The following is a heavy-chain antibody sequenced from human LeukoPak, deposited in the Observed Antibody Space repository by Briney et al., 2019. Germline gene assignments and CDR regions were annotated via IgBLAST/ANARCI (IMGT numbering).Heavy chain of an antibody. D-gene: IGHD6-19*01. CDR2: ISSSSSTI. J-gene: IGHJ4*02. CDR1: GFTFSSYS. V-gene: IGHV3-48*04. CDR3: ARVPVAGTGY. Sequence: GGSLRLSCAASGFTFSSYSMNWVRQAPGKGLEWVSYISSSSSTIYYADSVKGRFTISRDNAKNPLYLQMNSLRAEDTAVYYCARVPVAGTGYWGQGTLVTVSS.